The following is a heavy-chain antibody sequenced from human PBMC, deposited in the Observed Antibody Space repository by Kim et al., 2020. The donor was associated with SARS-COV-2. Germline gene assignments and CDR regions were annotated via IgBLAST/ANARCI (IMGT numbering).Heavy chain of an antibody. CDR2: INHSGST. J-gene: IGHJ4*02. V-gene: IGHV4-34*01. D-gene: IGHD2-15*01. CDR3: ARGGGGGWYFDY. CDR1: GGSFSGYY. Sequence: SETLSLTCAVYGGSFSGYYWSWIRQPPGKGLEWIGEINHSGSTNYNPSLKSRVTISVDTSKNQFSLKLSSVTAADTAVYYCARGGGGGWYFDYWGQGTLV.